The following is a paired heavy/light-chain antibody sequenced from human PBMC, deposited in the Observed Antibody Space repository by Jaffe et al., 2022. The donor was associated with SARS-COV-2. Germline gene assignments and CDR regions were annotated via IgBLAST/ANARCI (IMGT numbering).Heavy chain of an antibody. J-gene: IGHJ2*01. Sequence: EVQLVESGGGLVQPGRSLRISCAASGFTFDDYSMHWVRQGPGKGLEWVSGISWNSVTTGYADSVKGRFTISRDNAKNTLYLQMNSLRPEDTALYYCAKRGDYYDFKQDYYFDLWGRGTLVTVSS. CDR1: GFTFDDYS. V-gene: IGHV3-9*01. D-gene: IGHD3-22*01. CDR3: AKRGDYYDFKQDYYFDL. CDR2: ISWNSVTT.
Light chain of an antibody. CDR1: QNISNF. J-gene: IGKJ5*01. Sequence: DIQMTQSPSSLSASVGDRVTITCRASQNISNFLNWYQQKPGKAPTVLIYAASSFHSGAPSRFSGSGSGTEFTLTISSLQPEDFATYYCQQSYSSPQVTFGQGTRLDIK. CDR3: QQSYSSPQVT. CDR2: AAS. V-gene: IGKV1-39*01.